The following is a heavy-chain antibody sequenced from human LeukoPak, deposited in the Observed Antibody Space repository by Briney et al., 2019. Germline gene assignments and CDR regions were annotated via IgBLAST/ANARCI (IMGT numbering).Heavy chain of an antibody. Sequence: GGSLRLSCAASGFTFSSYGMHWVRQAPGKGLEWVAVISYDGSNKYYADSVKGRFTISRDNSKNTLYLQMNSLRAEDTAVYYCATPLTTGHAFDIWGQGTMVTVSS. CDR2: ISYDGSNK. D-gene: IGHD4-17*01. CDR1: GFTFSSYG. V-gene: IGHV3-30*03. J-gene: IGHJ3*02. CDR3: ATPLTTGHAFDI.